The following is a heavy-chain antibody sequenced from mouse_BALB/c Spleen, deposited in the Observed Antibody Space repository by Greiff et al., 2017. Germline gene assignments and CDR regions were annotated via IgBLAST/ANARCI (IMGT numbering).Heavy chain of an antibody. D-gene: IGHD1-2*01. Sequence: EVKLVESGGGLVQPKGSLKLSCAASGFTFNTYAMNWVRQAPGKGLEWVARIRSKSNNYATYYADSVKDRFTISRDDSQSMLYLQMNNLKTEDTAMYYCVRQGTTATVFDYWGQGTTLTVSS. CDR2: IRSKSNNYAT. J-gene: IGHJ2*01. V-gene: IGHV10-1*02. CDR3: VRQGTTATVFDY. CDR1: GFTFNTYA.